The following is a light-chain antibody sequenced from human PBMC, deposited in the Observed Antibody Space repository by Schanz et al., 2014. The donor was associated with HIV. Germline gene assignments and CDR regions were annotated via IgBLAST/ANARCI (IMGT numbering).Light chain of an antibody. CDR2: RNN. V-gene: IGLV1-47*01. Sequence: QSVLTQPPSASGTPGQRVTISCSGSSSNIGSNYAYWYQHLPGTAPKLLIYRNNQRPSGVPDRFSGSKSGTSASLAITGLQGDDEADYFCQSFDSSLNGVLFGGGTKVTVL. CDR3: QSFDSSLNGVL. J-gene: IGLJ3*02. CDR1: SSNIGSNY.